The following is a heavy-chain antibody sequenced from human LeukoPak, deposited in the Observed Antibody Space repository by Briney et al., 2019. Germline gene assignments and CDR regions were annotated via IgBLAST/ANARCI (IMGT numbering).Heavy chain of an antibody. J-gene: IGHJ4*02. Sequence: ASVKVSCKASGGTFSSYAISWVRQAPGQGLEWKGRIIPILGIANYAQKFQGRVTITADKSTSTAYMELSSLRSEDTAVYYCAREEAGDYFDYWGQGTLVTVSS. V-gene: IGHV1-69*04. CDR2: IIPILGIA. CDR1: GGTFSSYA. CDR3: AREEAGDYFDY.